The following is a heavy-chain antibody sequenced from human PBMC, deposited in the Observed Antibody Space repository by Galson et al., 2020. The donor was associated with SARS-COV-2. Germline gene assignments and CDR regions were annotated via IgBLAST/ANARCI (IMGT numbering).Heavy chain of an antibody. CDR1: GFTFSSYA. D-gene: IGHD3-3*01. CDR2: ISYDGSNK. Sequence: GGSLRLSCAASGFTFSSYAMHWVRQAPGKGLEWVAVISYDGSNKYYADSVKGRFTISRDNSKNTLYLQMNSLRAEDTAVYYCARDTHYYDFWSGYAHSHPYYYYYYMDVWGKGTTVTVSS. V-gene: IGHV3-30-3*01. J-gene: IGHJ6*03. CDR3: ARDTHYYDFWSGYAHSHPYYYYYYMDV.